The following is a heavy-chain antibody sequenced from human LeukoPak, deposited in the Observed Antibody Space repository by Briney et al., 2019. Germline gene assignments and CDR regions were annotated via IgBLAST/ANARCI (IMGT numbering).Heavy chain of an antibody. V-gene: IGHV3-30*03. Sequence: GRSLRLSCAASRFTFSSYGMHWVRQAPGKGLEWVAVISYDGSNKYYADSVKGRFTISRDNSKNTLYLQMNSLRAEDTAVYYCAREGYLGDFDYWGQGTLVTVSS. D-gene: IGHD3-16*02. CDR3: AREGYLGDFDY. CDR2: ISYDGSNK. J-gene: IGHJ4*02. CDR1: RFTFSSYG.